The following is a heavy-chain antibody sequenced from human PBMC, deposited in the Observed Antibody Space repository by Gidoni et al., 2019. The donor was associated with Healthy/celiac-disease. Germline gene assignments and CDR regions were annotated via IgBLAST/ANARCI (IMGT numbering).Heavy chain of an antibody. CDR3: AKVGKESTIVGGEDQDF. V-gene: IGHV3-23*04. CDR1: GLPFRSHA. J-gene: IGHJ4*02. CDR2: ISGSGGST. D-gene: IGHD1-26*01. Sequence: EVQLVVSGGGLVQPGGPLRLSCAASGLPFRSHAMRWVRQAPGKGLEWVSAISGSGGSTYYADSVKGRFTISRDNSKNTLYLQMNSLRAEDTAVYYCAKVGKESTIVGGEDQDFWGQGTLVTVSS.